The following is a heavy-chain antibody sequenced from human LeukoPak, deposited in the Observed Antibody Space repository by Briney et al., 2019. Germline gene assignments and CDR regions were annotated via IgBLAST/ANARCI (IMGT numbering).Heavy chain of an antibody. CDR1: GDSISSGDYY. CDR2: IPSSGST. Sequence: PSQTLSLTCTVSGDSISSGDYYWSWIRQPAGKGLEWIGRIPSSGSTNYNPSLKSRVTISVDTSKNQFSLKLSSVTAADTAVYFCARGSYSYDSSGAFDIWGQGTMVTVSS. V-gene: IGHV4-61*02. J-gene: IGHJ3*02. D-gene: IGHD3-22*01. CDR3: ARGSYSYDSSGAFDI.